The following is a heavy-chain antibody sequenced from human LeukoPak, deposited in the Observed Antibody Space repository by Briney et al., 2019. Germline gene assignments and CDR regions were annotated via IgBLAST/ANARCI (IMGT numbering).Heavy chain of an antibody. D-gene: IGHD5-18*01. J-gene: IGHJ6*02. CDR2: ISYDGSNK. Sequence: GGSLRLSRAASGFTFSSYAMHWVRQAPGKGLEWVAVISYDGSNKYYADSVKGRFTISRDNSKNTLYLQMNSLRAEDTAVYYCARGSFAASYGIDVWGQGITVTVSS. CDR1: GFTFSSYA. CDR3: ARGSFAASYGIDV. V-gene: IGHV3-30*04.